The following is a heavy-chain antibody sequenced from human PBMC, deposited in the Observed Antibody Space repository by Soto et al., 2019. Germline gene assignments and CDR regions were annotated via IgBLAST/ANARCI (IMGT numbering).Heavy chain of an antibody. J-gene: IGHJ6*02. CDR1: GYTFTSYG. CDR2: MNAKSGDT. Sequence: ASVKVSCKASGYTFTSYGISWVRQAAGQGPEWMGWMNAKSGDTFSAQRLQGKFNMTWDTSLSTAYMEVGSLTSDDAAIYYCARGNHFNYAGFEVWGQGTTVTVSS. D-gene: IGHD3-16*01. V-gene: IGHV1-8*02. CDR3: ARGNHFNYAGFEV.